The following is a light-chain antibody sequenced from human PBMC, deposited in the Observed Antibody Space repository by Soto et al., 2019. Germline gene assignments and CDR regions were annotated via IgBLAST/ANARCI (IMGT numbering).Light chain of an antibody. Sequence: DIQMTQSPSTLSASVGDRVTITCRASQSISSWLAWYQQKPGKAPKLLIYKASSLERGVPSRFSGSGSGTEFTLTISSLQPDDFATYYCQQYNSYSRTFSQGTKVEIK. CDR1: QSISSW. CDR3: QQYNSYSRT. V-gene: IGKV1-5*03. CDR2: KAS. J-gene: IGKJ1*01.